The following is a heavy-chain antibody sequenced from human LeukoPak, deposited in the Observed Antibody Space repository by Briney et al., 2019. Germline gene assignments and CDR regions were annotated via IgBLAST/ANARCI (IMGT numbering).Heavy chain of an antibody. J-gene: IGHJ5*02. CDR2: ISAYNGNT. V-gene: IGHV1-18*01. CDR1: GYTFTSYG. Sequence: GASVKVSCKASGYTFTSYGISWVRQAPGQGLEWMGWISAYNGNTNYAQKLQGRVTMTTDTSTSTAYMELRSLRSDDTAVYYCAIMDGYYDSSGRFDPWGQGTLVTVSS. D-gene: IGHD3-22*01. CDR3: AIMDGYYDSSGRFDP.